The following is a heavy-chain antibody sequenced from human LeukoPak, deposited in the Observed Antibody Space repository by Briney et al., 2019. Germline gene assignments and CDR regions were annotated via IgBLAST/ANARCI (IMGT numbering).Heavy chain of an antibody. Sequence: GGSLRLSCAASGFTFSSYSMNWVRQAPGKGLEWVSSISSSSSYIYYADSVKGRFTISRDNAKNSLYLQMNSLRAEDTAVYYCARSPTPTGYYDFWSGYFPSTNYYGMDVWGQGTTVTVFS. V-gene: IGHV3-21*01. D-gene: IGHD3-3*01. J-gene: IGHJ6*02. CDR2: ISSSSSYI. CDR1: GFTFSSYS. CDR3: ARSPTPTGYYDFWSGYFPSTNYYGMDV.